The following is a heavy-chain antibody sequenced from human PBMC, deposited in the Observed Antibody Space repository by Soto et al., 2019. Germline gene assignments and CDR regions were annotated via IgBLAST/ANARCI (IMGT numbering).Heavy chain of an antibody. CDR1: GGCLSGTY. CDR3: DTLFFFTVGPSSNSFDP. D-gene: IGHD2-2*02. Sequence: KPSETLSLTCAVYGGCLSGTYWSWLRQSTEKGLEWIGEIDHRGRTNYNPSLKGRVTIALETSKKQSSLKQNYVTAADKAVNYRDTLFFFTVGPSSNSFDPLAQRTPLPVSS. CDR2: IDHRGRT. J-gene: IGHJ5*02. V-gene: IGHV4-34*03.